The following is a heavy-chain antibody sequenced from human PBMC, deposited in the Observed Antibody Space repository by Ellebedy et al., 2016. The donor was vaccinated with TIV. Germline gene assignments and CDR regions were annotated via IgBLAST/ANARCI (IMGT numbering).Heavy chain of an antibody. CDR1: GFIFGNYF. Sequence: GGSLRLSCAASGFIFGNYFMNWVRQAPGKGLEWVSFISYDGGHKYYADSVKGRFTISRDNSKNTLYLQMDSLRPDDMAVYYCARGCVYGDSAGRWCPDDAFDVWGQGTMVTVSS. D-gene: IGHD5-24*01. V-gene: IGHV3-30*03. CDR3: ARGCVYGDSAGRWCPDDAFDV. CDR2: ISYDGGHK. J-gene: IGHJ3*01.